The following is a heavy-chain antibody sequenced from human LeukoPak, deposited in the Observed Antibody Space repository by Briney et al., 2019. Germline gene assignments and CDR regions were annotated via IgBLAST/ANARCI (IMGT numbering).Heavy chain of an antibody. D-gene: IGHD6-13*01. V-gene: IGHV1-69*13. CDR3: ARGVSSSWDAFDI. Sequence: SVKVSCKASGGTFSSYAISWVRQAPGQGLEWMGGIIPIFGTANYAQKFQGRVMITADESTSTAYMELSSLRSEDTAVYYCARGVSSSWDAFDIWGQGTMVTVSS. CDR1: GGTFSSYA. CDR2: IIPIFGTA. J-gene: IGHJ3*02.